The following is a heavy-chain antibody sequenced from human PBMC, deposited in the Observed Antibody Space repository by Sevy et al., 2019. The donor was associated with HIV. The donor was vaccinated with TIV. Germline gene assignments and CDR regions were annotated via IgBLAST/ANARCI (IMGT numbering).Heavy chain of an antibody. Sequence: GGSLRLSCAASGFTFRRYDMHWVRQAPGRGLEWVAVVASHGNYKSFADFVRGRFTISRDNAMNSLDLQMTSLRTEDTAVYYCARLQSCGGDCYYFDSWGQGALVTVSS. V-gene: IGHV3-30-3*01. J-gene: IGHJ4*02. D-gene: IGHD2-21*02. CDR3: ARLQSCGGDCYYFDS. CDR2: VASHGNYK. CDR1: GFTFRRYD.